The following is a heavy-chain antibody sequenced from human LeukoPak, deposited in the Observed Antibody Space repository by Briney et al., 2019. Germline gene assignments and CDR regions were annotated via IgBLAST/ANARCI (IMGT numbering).Heavy chain of an antibody. CDR2: IIPIFGTA. D-gene: IGHD6-6*01. V-gene: IGHV1-69*05. CDR1: GGTFSSYA. CDR3: ASAPRLAARPWGYYYYMDV. J-gene: IGHJ6*03. Sequence: ASVKVSCKASGGTFSSYAISWVRPAPGQGLEWMGGIIPIFGTANYAQKFQGRVTITTDKSTSTAYMELSSLRSEDTAVYYCASAPRLAARPWGYYYYMDVWGKGTTVTVSS.